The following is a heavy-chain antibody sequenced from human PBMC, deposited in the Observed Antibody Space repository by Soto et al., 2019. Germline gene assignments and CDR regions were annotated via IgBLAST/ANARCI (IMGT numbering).Heavy chain of an antibody. V-gene: IGHV6-1*01. D-gene: IGHD3-10*02. Sequence: PSQTLSLTCAISGDSVSSNSAAWNWIRQSPSRGLKWLGRTYYRSKWYNDYAVSVKSRITINPDTSKNQFSLQLNSVTPEDTAVLCSVTAGDTAVNYCVRGLDPWGQGTLVTVSS. CDR3: VTAGDTAVNYCVRGLDP. J-gene: IGHJ5*02. CDR1: GDSVSSNSAA. CDR2: TYYRSKWYN.